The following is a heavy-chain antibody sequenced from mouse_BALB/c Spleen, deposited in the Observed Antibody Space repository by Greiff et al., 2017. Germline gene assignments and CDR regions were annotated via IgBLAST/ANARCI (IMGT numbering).Heavy chain of an antibody. V-gene: IGHV8-12*01. CDR3: ARRGYGNYDY. Sequence: QVTLKVSGPGILQPSQTLSLTCSFSGFSLSTSGMGVSWIRQPSGKGLEWLAHIYWDDDKRYNPSLKSRLTISKDTSSNQVFLKITSVDTADTATYYCARRGYGNYDYWGQGTTLTVSS. CDR1: GFSLSTSGMG. D-gene: IGHD2-10*02. CDR2: IYWDDDK. J-gene: IGHJ2*01.